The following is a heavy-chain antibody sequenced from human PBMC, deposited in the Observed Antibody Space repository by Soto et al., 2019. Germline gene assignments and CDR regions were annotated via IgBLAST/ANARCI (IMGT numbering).Heavy chain of an antibody. Sequence: SETLSLTCSVSGGSLSSGPYSWGWIRQPPGKGLEWIGTFYYSGSTHYNPSLASRVTISVDTSKNQFSLKVTSVTAADTAMYYCARLGGYCSSTSCYGYYAMDVWGQGTTVT. V-gene: IGHV4-39*01. CDR2: FYYSGST. D-gene: IGHD2-2*01. CDR1: GGSLSSGPYS. CDR3: ARLGGYCSSTSCYGYYAMDV. J-gene: IGHJ6*02.